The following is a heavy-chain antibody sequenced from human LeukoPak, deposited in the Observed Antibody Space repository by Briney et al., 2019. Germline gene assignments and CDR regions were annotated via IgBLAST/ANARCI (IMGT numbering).Heavy chain of an antibody. CDR3: AVDSGSGTNWFDP. J-gene: IGHJ5*02. D-gene: IGHD3-10*01. CDR2: INHSGST. Sequence: SETLSLTCAVYGGSFSGYYWSWIRQPPGKGLEWIGEINHSGSTNYNPSLKSRVTISVDTSKNQFSLKLSSVTAADTAVYYCAVDSGSGTNWFDPWGQGTLVTVSS. V-gene: IGHV4-34*01. CDR1: GGSFSGYY.